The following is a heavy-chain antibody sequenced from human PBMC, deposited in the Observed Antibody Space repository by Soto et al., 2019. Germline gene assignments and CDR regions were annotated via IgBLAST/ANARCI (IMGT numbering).Heavy chain of an antibody. CDR3: ARDMRYYYDSSGYYGHAFDI. CDR1: GGSISSGGYY. V-gene: IGHV4-31*03. Sequence: ASETLSLTCTVSGGSISSGGYYWSWIRQHPGKGLEWIGYIYYSGSTYYNPSLKSRVTISVDTSKNQFSLKLSSVTAADTAVYYCARDMRYYYDSSGYYGHAFDIWGQGTMVTVSS. J-gene: IGHJ3*02. D-gene: IGHD3-22*01. CDR2: IYYSGST.